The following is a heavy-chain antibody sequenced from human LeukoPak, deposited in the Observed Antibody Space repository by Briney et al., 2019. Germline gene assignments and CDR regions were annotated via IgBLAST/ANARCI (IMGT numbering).Heavy chain of an antibody. D-gene: IGHD6-13*01. CDR2: IKQDGSEK. Sequence: GGSLRLSCAASGFTFSSYWMSWVRQAPGKGLEWVANIKQDGSEKYYVDSVKGRFTISRDNAKNSLYLQMNSLRAEDTAVYYCARDRLYMLQLVQAGSWFDPWGQGTLVTVSS. CDR1: GFTFSSYW. V-gene: IGHV3-7*01. J-gene: IGHJ5*02. CDR3: ARDRLYMLQLVQAGSWFDP.